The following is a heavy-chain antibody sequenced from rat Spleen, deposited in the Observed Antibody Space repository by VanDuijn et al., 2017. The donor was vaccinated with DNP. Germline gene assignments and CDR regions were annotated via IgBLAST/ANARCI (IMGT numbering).Heavy chain of an antibody. CDR1: GFTFSDYA. CDR3: ARHRTIMPYYYAMDA. Sequence: EVQLVDSGGGLIQPGRSLKLSCAASGFTFSDYAMAWVRQAPTKGLEWVATINYDGSNTYYRDSVKGRFTISRDNAQSTLYLQMDSLRSEDTATYYCARHRTIMPYYYAMDAWGQGASVTVSS. V-gene: IGHV5-7*01. CDR2: INYDGSNT. J-gene: IGHJ4*01. D-gene: IGHD1-12*01.